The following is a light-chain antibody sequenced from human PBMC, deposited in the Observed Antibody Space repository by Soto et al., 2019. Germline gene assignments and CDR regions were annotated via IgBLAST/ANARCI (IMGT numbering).Light chain of an antibody. CDR1: QSVSSNF. CDR3: QQYGTSEII. J-gene: IGKJ5*01. CDR2: GAS. V-gene: IGKV3-20*01. Sequence: EMVLTHSPGTLSMSPGERATLSCRASQSVSSNFLAWYQEKPGQAPRLLIYGASSRATGIPDRFSGSGSGTDFTLTISRLEPEDFAVFYCQQYGTSEIIFGQGTRLEIK.